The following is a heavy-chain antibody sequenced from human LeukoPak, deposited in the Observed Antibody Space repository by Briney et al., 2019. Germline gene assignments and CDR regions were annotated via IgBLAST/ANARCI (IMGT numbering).Heavy chain of an antibody. V-gene: IGHV4-39*07. D-gene: IGHD3-22*01. CDR1: GGSISSSSYY. J-gene: IGHJ3*02. CDR2: IYYSGST. Sequence: SETLSLTCTVSGGSISSSSYYLGWVPQPPGKGLEWVGSIYYSGSTYYNPSLKSRVTISVDTSKNQFSLKLSSVTAADTAVYYCARSLMIVVAVDAFDIWGQGTMVTVSS. CDR3: ARSLMIVVAVDAFDI.